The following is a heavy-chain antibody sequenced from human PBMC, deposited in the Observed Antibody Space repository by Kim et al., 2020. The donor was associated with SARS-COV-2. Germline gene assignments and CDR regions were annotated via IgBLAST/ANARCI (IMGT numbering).Heavy chain of an antibody. D-gene: IGHD6-13*01. CDR3: ARVYSSSWEYLDY. V-gene: IGHV4-59*01. J-gene: IGHJ4*02. CDR1: GGSISSYY. CDR2: IYYSGST. Sequence: SETLSLTCTVSGGSISSYYWSWIRQPPGKGLEWIGYIYYSGSTNYNPSLKSRVTISVDTSKNQFSLKLSSVTAADTAVYYCARVYSSSWEYLDYWGQGTLVTVSS.